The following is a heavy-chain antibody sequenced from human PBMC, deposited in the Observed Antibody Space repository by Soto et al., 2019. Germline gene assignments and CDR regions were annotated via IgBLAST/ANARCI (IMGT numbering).Heavy chain of an antibody. J-gene: IGHJ6*02. CDR3: TRQGPHGLPGLFYSYAMDV. D-gene: IGHD2-21*02. CDR2: IRGKGKTVAT. CDR1: GFSFSGST. Sequence: EVHVVESGGGLVQPGGSLRLSCEASGFSFSGSTMHWVRQSSGKGLEWLGRIRGKGKTVATVYAASVKGRFTMSKDDSENLVYLQMTSLTSDDTATYYCTRQGPHGLPGLFYSYAMDVWGQGTTVTVSS. V-gene: IGHV3-73*02.